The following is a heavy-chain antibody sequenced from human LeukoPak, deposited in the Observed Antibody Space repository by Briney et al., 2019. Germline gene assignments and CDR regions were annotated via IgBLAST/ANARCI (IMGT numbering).Heavy chain of an antibody. CDR3: ARETEMANLDY. D-gene: IGHD5-24*01. V-gene: IGHV3-7*04. J-gene: IGHJ4*02. CDR1: GFTFSSYS. Sequence: GGSLRLSCAASGFTFSSYSMNWVRQAPGKGLEWVANIKQDGSEKYYVDSVKGRFTISRDNAKKSLYLQMNSLRAEDTAVYYCARETEMANLDYWGQGTLVTVSS. CDR2: IKQDGSEK.